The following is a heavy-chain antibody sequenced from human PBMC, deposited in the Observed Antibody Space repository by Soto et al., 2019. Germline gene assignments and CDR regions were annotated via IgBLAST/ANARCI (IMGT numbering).Heavy chain of an antibody. CDR2: ISGSGGST. D-gene: IGHD5-12*01. Sequence: EVQLLESGGGLVQPGGSLRLSCAASGFTFSSYAMSWVRQAPGKGLEWVSAISGSGGSTYYADSVKGRFTISRDNAKNSLYLQMNSLRAEDTAVYYCARDTTTYEVNSYYYYGMDVWGQGTTVTVSS. CDR1: GFTFSSYA. CDR3: ARDTTTYEVNSYYYYGMDV. J-gene: IGHJ6*02. V-gene: IGHV3-23*01.